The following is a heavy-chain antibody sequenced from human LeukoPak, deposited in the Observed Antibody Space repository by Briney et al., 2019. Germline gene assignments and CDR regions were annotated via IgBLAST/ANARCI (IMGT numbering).Heavy chain of an antibody. CDR1: GFTFSSYT. J-gene: IGHJ5*02. D-gene: IGHD3-9*01. CDR2: ISSSSGTI. Sequence: GGSLRLSCAASGFTFSSYTMNWVRQAPGKGLEWVSYISSSSGTIYYADSVKGRFTISRDNAKNSLYLQMNSLRAEDTAVYYCARGRRGPGILTGKGTWFDPWGQGTLVTVSS. CDR3: ARGRRGPGILTGKGTWFDP. V-gene: IGHV3-48*04.